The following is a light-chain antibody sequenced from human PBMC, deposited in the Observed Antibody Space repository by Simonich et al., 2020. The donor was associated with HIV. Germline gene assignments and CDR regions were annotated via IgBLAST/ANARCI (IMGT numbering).Light chain of an antibody. CDR3: QQYNNWPLT. CDR1: QSVSSN. CDR2: DAS. Sequence: EIVMTQSPATLSVSPGERATLSCRASQSVSSNLAWYQQKPGQAPRLLIYDASSRATGIPARFSGSGSGTEFTLTISSLQSEDFAVYYCQQYNNWPLTFGQGARLEMK. J-gene: IGKJ5*01. V-gene: IGKV3D-15*01.